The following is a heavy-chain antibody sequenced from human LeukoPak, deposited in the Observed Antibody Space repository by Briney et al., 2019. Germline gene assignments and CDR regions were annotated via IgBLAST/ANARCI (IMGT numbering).Heavy chain of an antibody. V-gene: IGHV4-39*01. J-gene: IGHJ4*02. CDR3: ARRDSGWYYFDY. CDR2: IYYSGST. Sequence: SETLSLTWTVSGGSISSSSYSWGWIRQPPGKGLEWIGSIYYSGSTYYNPSLKSRVTISVDTSKNQFSLKLSSVTAADTAVYYCARRDSGWYYFDYWGQGTLVTASS. CDR1: GGSISSSSYS. D-gene: IGHD6-19*01.